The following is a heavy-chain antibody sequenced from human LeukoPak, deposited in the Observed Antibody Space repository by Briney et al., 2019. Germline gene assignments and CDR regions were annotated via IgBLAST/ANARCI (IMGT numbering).Heavy chain of an antibody. J-gene: IGHJ4*02. Sequence: SGGSLRLSCAASGFTFSNAWMSWVRQAPGKGREGVGRIKSKTDGGTTDYAAPVKGRFTISRDNSKNTLYLQMNSLKTEDTAVYYCARLSKHYWGQGILVTVSS. V-gene: IGHV3-15*01. CDR2: IKSKTDGGTT. CDR3: ARLSKHY. CDR1: GFTFSNAW. D-gene: IGHD2/OR15-2a*01.